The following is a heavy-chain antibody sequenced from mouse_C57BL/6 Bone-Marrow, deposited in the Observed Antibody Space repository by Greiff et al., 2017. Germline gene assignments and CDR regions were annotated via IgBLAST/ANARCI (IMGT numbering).Heavy chain of an antibody. J-gene: IGHJ1*03. Sequence: EVQLVESGPGLAKPSQTLSLTCSVTGYSITRDYWNWIRKFPGNKLEYMGYISYSGSTYYNPSLKSRISITRDTSKNQYYLQLNSVTTEDTATYYCARYEYYGSSWGFDVWGTGTTVTVSS. D-gene: IGHD1-1*01. CDR2: ISYSGST. V-gene: IGHV3-8*01. CDR3: ARYEYYGSSWGFDV. CDR1: GYSITRDY.